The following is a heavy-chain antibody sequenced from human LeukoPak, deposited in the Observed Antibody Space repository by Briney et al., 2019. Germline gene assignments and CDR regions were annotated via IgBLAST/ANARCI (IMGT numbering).Heavy chain of an antibody. V-gene: IGHV3-23*01. CDR3: GKDRPYDYGDSTASFDH. D-gene: IGHD4-17*01. Sequence: GGSLRLSCAAPGFTFSRYAMTWVPRVRGKGLEWVPTFGGSGDFTYYADSVKGRFTISRDNSKTTLYLQMNSLRAEDTAIYYCGKDRPYDYGDSTASFDHWGQGTLVTVSS. J-gene: IGHJ4*02. CDR1: GFTFSRYA. CDR2: FGGSGDFT.